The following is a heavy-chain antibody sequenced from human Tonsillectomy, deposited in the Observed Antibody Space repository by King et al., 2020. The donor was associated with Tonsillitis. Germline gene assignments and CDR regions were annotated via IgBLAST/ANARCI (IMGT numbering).Heavy chain of an antibody. D-gene: IGHD2-2*01. CDR2: IKGDGSRK. V-gene: IGHV3-7*03. CDR1: GFTFTNYW. CDR3: ARDDGSSPSAFDF. J-gene: IGHJ4*02. Sequence: VQLVESGGDLVQPGGSLRLSCAASGFTFTNYWMSWVRQAPGKGLEWVADIKGDGSRKYYVDSVKGRFTISRDNAKNSLYLQMNSLRAEDTALYFCARDDGSSPSAFDFWGQRTLVTVSP.